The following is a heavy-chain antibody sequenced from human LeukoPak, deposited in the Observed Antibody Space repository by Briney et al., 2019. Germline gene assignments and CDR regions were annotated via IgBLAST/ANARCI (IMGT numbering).Heavy chain of an antibody. CDR1: GYTFTGYH. CDR3: ARYSSSSYYYYYMDV. J-gene: IGHJ6*03. V-gene: IGHV1-2*02. D-gene: IGHD6-6*01. CDR2: INPHTGGT. Sequence: ASVKVSCKASGYTFTGYHLYWVRQAPGQGLEWLAWINPHTGGTMYAQKFQGRVTMTRDTSISTAYMELSRLRSDDTAVYYCARYSSSSYYYYYMDVWGKGTTVTVSS.